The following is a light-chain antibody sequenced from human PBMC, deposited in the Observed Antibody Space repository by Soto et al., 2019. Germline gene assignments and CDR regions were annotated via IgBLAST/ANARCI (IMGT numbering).Light chain of an antibody. CDR3: QHFNNYPT. CDR1: QDISSA. CDR2: DAS. J-gene: IGKJ5*01. V-gene: IGKV1D-13*01. Sequence: AIQLTQSPSSLSASVGARVTITCRASQDISSALAWYQQKPGKAPKLLMNDASSLESGVPSRFSGSGSGADFTLTISSLQPEDFATYYCQHFNNYPTFGQGTRLEIK.